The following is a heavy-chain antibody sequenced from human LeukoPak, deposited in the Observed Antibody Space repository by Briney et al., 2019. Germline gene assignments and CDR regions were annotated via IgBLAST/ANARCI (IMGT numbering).Heavy chain of an antibody. CDR1: RGSVSSNSAA. CDR2: TYYRSKWYN. D-gene: IGHD2-15*01. V-gene: IGHV6-1*01. J-gene: IGHJ5*02. Sequence: SQTLSLTCAISRGSVSSNSAAWNWIRQSPSRGLEWLGRTYYRSKWYNDYAVSVKSRITINPDTSKNQFSLQLNSVTPEDTAVYYCARDRCSGGSCYFGWFDPWGQGTLVTVSS. CDR3: ARDRCSGGSCYFGWFDP.